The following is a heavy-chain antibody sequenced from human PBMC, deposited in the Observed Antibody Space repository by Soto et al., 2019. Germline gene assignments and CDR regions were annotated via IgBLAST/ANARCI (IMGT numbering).Heavy chain of an antibody. Sequence: QVQLVESGGGVVQPGRSLRLSCAASGFTFSSYAMHWVRQAPGKGLEWVAVISYDGSNKYYADSVKGRFTISRDNSKNTLYLQLNSLRAEVTSVYYCARDGEWETRQVSPVNDYWGQGTLVTVSS. D-gene: IGHD1-26*01. CDR2: ISYDGSNK. CDR1: GFTFSSYA. CDR3: ARDGEWETRQVSPVNDY. J-gene: IGHJ4*02. V-gene: IGHV3-30-3*01.